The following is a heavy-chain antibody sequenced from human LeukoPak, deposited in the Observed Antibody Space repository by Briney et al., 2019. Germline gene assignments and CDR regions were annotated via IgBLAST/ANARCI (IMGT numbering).Heavy chain of an antibody. Sequence: SETLSLTCAVYGGSFSGYYWSWIRQPPGKGLEWIGEINHSGSTNYNPSLKSRVTISVDTSKNQFSLKLSSVTAADTAVYYCASYSMVEMFDYWGQGTLVTVSS. CDR1: GGSFSGYY. CDR2: INHSGST. CDR3: ASYSMVEMFDY. D-gene: IGHD3-10*01. J-gene: IGHJ4*02. V-gene: IGHV4-34*01.